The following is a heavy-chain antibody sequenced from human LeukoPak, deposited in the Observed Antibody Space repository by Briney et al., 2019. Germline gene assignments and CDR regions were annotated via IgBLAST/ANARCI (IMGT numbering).Heavy chain of an antibody. CDR1: GGSISSYY. V-gene: IGHV4-4*07. CDR2: IYTSGST. Sequence: PSETLSLTCTVSGGSISSYYWSWIRQPAGKGLEWIGRIYTSGSTNYNPSLKSRVTMSVDTSKNQFSLKLSSVTAADTAVYYCAREYYDILTGYRQGGWFDPWGQGILVTVSS. CDR3: AREYYDILTGYRQGGWFDP. D-gene: IGHD3-9*01. J-gene: IGHJ5*02.